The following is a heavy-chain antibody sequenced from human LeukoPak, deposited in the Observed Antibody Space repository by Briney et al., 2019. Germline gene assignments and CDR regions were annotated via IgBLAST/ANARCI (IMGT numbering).Heavy chain of an antibody. J-gene: IGHJ4*02. Sequence: GGSLRLSCVASGFTFSSYSMNWGRQAPGKGLEWGSSISSGSGNIYYADSVKGRFTVSRDNAKNSLYLQMVSLRAEDTALYYCAREGRATGTPEDYWGQGTLVTVSS. CDR3: AREGRATGTPEDY. CDR2: ISSGSGNI. V-gene: IGHV3-21*01. D-gene: IGHD1-1*01. CDR1: GFTFSSYS.